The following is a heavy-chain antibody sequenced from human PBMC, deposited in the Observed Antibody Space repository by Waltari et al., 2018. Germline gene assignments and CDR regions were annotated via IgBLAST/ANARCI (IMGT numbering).Heavy chain of an antibody. CDR2: IKTVGSET. Sequence: EVQVVESGGGLVQPGGSLRLSCAASGFTFSSSWMTWVRQAPREWLEFVANIKTVGSETYYLDSVKGRFTISRDNTKNSLYLQMSSLRAEDTAVYYCAIGGVETSWYWRYWGQGTLVTVSS. V-gene: IGHV3-7*01. CDR1: GFTFSSSW. CDR3: AIGGVETSWYWRY. J-gene: IGHJ4*02. D-gene: IGHD6-13*01.